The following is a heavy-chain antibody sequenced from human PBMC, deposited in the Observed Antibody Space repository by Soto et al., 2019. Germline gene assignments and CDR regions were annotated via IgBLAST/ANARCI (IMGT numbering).Heavy chain of an antibody. CDR3: ARESHRSGWYVGGAFDI. V-gene: IGHV1-3*01. CDR2: INAGNGNT. D-gene: IGHD6-19*01. Sequence: ASVKVSCKASGYTFTSYAMHWVRQAPGQRLEWMGWINAGNGNTKYSQKFQGRVTITRDTSASTAYMELSSLRSEDTAVYYCARESHRSGWYVGGAFDIWGQGTMVT. CDR1: GYTFTSYA. J-gene: IGHJ3*02.